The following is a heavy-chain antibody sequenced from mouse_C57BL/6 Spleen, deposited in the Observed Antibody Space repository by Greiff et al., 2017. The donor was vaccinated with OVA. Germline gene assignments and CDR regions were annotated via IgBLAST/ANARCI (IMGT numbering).Heavy chain of an antibody. CDR3: ARRKDYYGSSYDFDY. CDR2: IHPNSGST. CDR1: GYTFTSYW. V-gene: IGHV1-64*01. Sequence: VQLQQSGAELVKPGASVKLSCKASGYTFTSYWMHWVKQRPGQGLEWIGMIHPNSGSTNYNERFKSKATLTVDKSSSTAYMQLSSLTSEDSAVYYCARRKDYYGSSYDFDYWGQGTTLTVSS. D-gene: IGHD1-1*01. J-gene: IGHJ2*01.